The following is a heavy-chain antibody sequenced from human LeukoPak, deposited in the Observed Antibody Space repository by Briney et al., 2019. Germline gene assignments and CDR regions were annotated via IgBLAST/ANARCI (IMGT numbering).Heavy chain of an antibody. Sequence: GGSLRLSCAASGITFSSHAISWVRQAPGKGLEWVSAISGSGGSTYYADSVKGRFTISRDNSKNTLYLQMNSLRAEDTAVYYCAKEDGYSYGEPFDYWGQGTLVTVSS. CDR2: ISGSGGST. J-gene: IGHJ4*02. V-gene: IGHV3-23*01. CDR3: AKEDGYSYGEPFDY. D-gene: IGHD5-18*01. CDR1: GITFSSHA.